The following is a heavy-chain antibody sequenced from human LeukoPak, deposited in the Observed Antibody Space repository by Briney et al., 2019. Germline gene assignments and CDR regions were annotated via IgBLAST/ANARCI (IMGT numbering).Heavy chain of an antibody. J-gene: IGHJ4*02. CDR1: GYSISSGYY. D-gene: IGHD6-19*01. CDR3: ARTSGSGWKNFDY. CDR2: IYHSGST. V-gene: IGHV4-38-2*02. Sequence: SETLSLTCTVSGYSISSGYYWGWIRQPPGKGLEWIGNIYHSGSTYYNPSLKSRVTISVDTSKNQFSLKLSSVTAADTAVYYCARTSGSGWKNFDYWGQGTLVTVSS.